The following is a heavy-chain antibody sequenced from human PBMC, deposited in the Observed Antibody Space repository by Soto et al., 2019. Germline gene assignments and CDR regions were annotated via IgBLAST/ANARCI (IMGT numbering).Heavy chain of an antibody. V-gene: IGHV1-18*01. D-gene: IGHD2-15*01. CDR1: GYTFTSYG. Sequence: QVQLVQSGAEVKKPGASVKVSCKASGYTFTSYGINWVRQAPGQGLEWMGWISAYNGNTHYAQKLQGRVTMTTDTSTSTAYMELRSLRSDDTAVYYCARVPYRYGSDGSCPNWFDPWGQGTLVTVSS. CDR2: ISAYNGNT. J-gene: IGHJ5*02. CDR3: ARVPYRYGSDGSCPNWFDP.